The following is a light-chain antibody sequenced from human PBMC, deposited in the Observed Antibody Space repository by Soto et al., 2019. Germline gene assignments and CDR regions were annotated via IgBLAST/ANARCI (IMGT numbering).Light chain of an antibody. CDR3: SSYTSSRTLYV. J-gene: IGLJ1*01. V-gene: IGLV2-14*01. CDR1: SSDVGGYNY. CDR2: DVS. Sequence: QSVLTQPASVSGSPGQSITISCTGTSSDVGGYNYVSWYQQHPGKAPKRMIYDVSNRPSGVSNRFSGSKSGNTAFLTISGLQAEDVSDYYCSSYTSSRTLYVFGTGTKVTVL.